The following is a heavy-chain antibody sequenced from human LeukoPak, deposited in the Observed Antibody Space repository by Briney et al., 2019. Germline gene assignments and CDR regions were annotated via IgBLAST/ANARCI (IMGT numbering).Heavy chain of an antibody. V-gene: IGHV3-30-3*01. D-gene: IGHD2-2*01. CDR2: ISYDGSNK. Sequence: GRSLRLSCAASGFTFSSYAMHWVRQAPGKGLEWVAVISYDGSNKYYADSVKGRFTISRDNSKNTLYLQMNSLRAEDTAVYYCARVGPAPQVYYYYGMDVWGQGTTVTVSS. CDR3: ARVGPAPQVYYYYGMDV. CDR1: GFTFSSYA. J-gene: IGHJ6*02.